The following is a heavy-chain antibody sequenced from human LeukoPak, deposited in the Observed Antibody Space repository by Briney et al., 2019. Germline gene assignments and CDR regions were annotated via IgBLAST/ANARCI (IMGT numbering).Heavy chain of an antibody. CDR3: ANLAAAGTIDY. CDR1: GYSISSGYF. D-gene: IGHD6-13*01. V-gene: IGHV4-61*01. J-gene: IGHJ4*02. CDR2: IYYSGST. Sequence: SETLPLTCTVSGYSISSGYFWGWIRQPPGKGLEWIGYIYYSGSTNYNPSLKSRVTISVDTSKNQFSLKLSSVTAADTAVYYCANLAAAGTIDYWGQGTLVTVSS.